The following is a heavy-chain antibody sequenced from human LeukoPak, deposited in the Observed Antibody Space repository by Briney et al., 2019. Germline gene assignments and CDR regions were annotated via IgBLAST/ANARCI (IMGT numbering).Heavy chain of an antibody. Sequence: SETLSLTCTVSGGSISPYYWSWIRQPPGKGLEWIGYIYYSGTTNYNPSLKSRVTMSADTSNNHLSLRLTSVTAADTALYYCARMEDSGYDSFDYWGQGTLVTVPS. J-gene: IGHJ4*02. CDR2: IYYSGTT. D-gene: IGHD5-12*01. CDR1: GGSISPYY. CDR3: ARMEDSGYDSFDY. V-gene: IGHV4-59*08.